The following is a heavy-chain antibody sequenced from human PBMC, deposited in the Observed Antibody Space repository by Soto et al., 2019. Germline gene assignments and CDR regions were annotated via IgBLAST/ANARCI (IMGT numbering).Heavy chain of an antibody. D-gene: IGHD6-19*01. CDR1: GGSISSGGYY. J-gene: IGHJ4*02. CDR3: ARAYSSGWFDY. Sequence: PSETLSLTCTVSGGSISSGGYYWSRIHQHPGKGLEWIGYIYYSGSTNYNPSLKSRVTISVDTSKNQFSLKLSSVTAADTAVYYCARAYSSGWFDYWGQGTLVTVSS. V-gene: IGHV4-61*08. CDR2: IYYSGST.